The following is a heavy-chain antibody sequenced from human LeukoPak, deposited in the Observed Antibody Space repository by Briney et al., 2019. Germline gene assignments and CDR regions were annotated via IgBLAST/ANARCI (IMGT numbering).Heavy chain of an antibody. V-gene: IGHV4-38-2*02. D-gene: IGHD1-7*01. Sequence: SETLSLTCTVSGYSISSGYYWGWIRQPPGKGLEWIGSIYHSGSTYYNPSLKSRVTISVDTSKNQFSLKLSSVTAADTAVYYCARRVGLPTYWFDPWGQGTQVTVSS. CDR3: ARRVGLPTYWFDP. J-gene: IGHJ5*02. CDR2: IYHSGST. CDR1: GYSISSGYY.